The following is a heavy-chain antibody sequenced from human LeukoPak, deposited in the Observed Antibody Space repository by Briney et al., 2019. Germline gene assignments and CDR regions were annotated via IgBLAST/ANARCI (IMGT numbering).Heavy chain of an antibody. CDR3: ARTGDSSGWYAWFDP. V-gene: IGHV1-46*01. CDR1: GYTFTRYY. J-gene: IGHJ5*02. CDR2: INPSGGST. D-gene: IGHD6-19*01. Sequence: GASVKVSCKASGYTFTRYYMHWVRQAPGQGLEWMGIINPSGGSTSYAQKFQGRVTMTRDTSTSTVYMELSSLRSEDTAVYYCARTGDSSGWYAWFDPWGQGTLVTVSS.